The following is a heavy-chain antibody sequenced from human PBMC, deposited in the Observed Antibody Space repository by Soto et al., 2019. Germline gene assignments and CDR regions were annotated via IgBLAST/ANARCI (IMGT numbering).Heavy chain of an antibody. CDR1: GYSFTSYW. D-gene: IGHD6-13*01. CDR3: ARPIIAAAGNDAFDI. J-gene: IGHJ3*02. CDR2: IYPGDSDT. Sequence: GESLKISCKGPGYSFTSYWIGWVRQMPGKGLEWMGIIYPGDSDTRYSPSFQGQVTISADKSISTAYLQWSSLKASDTAMYYCARPIIAAAGNDAFDIWGQGTMVTVSS. V-gene: IGHV5-51*01.